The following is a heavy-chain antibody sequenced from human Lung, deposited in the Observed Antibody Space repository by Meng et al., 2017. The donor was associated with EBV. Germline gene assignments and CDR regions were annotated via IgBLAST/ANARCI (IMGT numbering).Heavy chain of an antibody. CDR1: GFIFSSYT. CDR2: ISYDGNNI. J-gene: IGHJ4*02. Sequence: QVQLVESGXGVVQPGRSXRRSGAASGFIFSSYTMHWVRQAPGKGLEWVAVISYDGNNIYYADSVKGRFTISRENSKNMLYLQMNSLRAEDTAVYYCAKWRAAAGYFDYWGQGTMVNVSS. D-gene: IGHD6-13*01. V-gene: IGHV3-30-3*02. CDR3: AKWRAAAGYFDY.